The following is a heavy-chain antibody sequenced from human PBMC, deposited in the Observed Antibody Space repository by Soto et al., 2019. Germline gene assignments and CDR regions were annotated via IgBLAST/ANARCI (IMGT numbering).Heavy chain of an antibody. CDR2: INHSGST. J-gene: IGHJ4*02. CDR1: GGSFSGYY. V-gene: IGHV4-34*01. CDR3: ATFYGDYVSY. D-gene: IGHD4-17*01. Sequence: SETLSLTCAVYGGSFSGYYWTCIRQPPGTGLEWIGEINHSGSTNYNPSLKSRVTISVDTSKNQFSLKLTSVTAADTAVYYCATFYGDYVSYWGQGTLVTVSS.